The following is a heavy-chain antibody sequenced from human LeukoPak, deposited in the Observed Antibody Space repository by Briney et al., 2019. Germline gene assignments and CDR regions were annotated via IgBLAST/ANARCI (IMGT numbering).Heavy chain of an antibody. D-gene: IGHD5/OR15-5a*01. Sequence: PGGSLRLSCAASGFTVSSNYMSWVRQAPGKGLEWVSAISGSGGSTYYADSVKGRFTISRDNSKNTLYLQMNSLRAEDTAVYYCAKESVSTIDYWGQGTLVTVSS. CDR1: GFTVSSNY. CDR3: AKESVSTIDY. J-gene: IGHJ4*02. V-gene: IGHV3-23*01. CDR2: ISGSGGST.